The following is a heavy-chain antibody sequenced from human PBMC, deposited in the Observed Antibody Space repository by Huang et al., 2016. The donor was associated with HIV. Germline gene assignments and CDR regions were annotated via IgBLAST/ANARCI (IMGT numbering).Heavy chain of an antibody. CDR2: IYYAGTT. CDR3: ARDRITQCNGGRCYSDWSDP. CDR1: GDSISRGGYL. D-gene: IGHD2-15*01. V-gene: IGHV4-30-4*08. Sequence: QVQLQESGPGPVKPSQTLSLTCTVSGDSISRGGYLWSWIRQSPGKGLESIGSIYYAGTTSYHPSLRSRVTMSVETSKNQFSLRLTSVTAEDTAVYYCARDRITQCNGGRCYSDWSDPWGQGTLVIVSS. J-gene: IGHJ5*02.